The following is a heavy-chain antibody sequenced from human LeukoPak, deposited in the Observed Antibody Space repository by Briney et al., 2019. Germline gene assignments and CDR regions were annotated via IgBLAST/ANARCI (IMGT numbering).Heavy chain of an antibody. CDR2: IKQDGSEK. CDR1: GFTFSSYW. CDR3: ARLIIFGVVNSAFDI. J-gene: IGHJ3*02. V-gene: IGHV3-7*01. Sequence: PGGSLRLSCAASGFTFSSYWMSWVRQAPGKGLEWVANIKQDGSEKYYVDSVKGRFTISRDNAKNSLYLQMNSLRAEVTAVYYCARLIIFGVVNSAFDIWGQGTMVTVSS. D-gene: IGHD3-3*01.